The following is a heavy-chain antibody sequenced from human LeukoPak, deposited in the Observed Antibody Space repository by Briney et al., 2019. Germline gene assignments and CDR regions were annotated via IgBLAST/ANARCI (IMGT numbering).Heavy chain of an antibody. CDR3: ARDRLKLAYSSSWTDAFDI. CDR1: GFTFSSYG. V-gene: IGHV3-33*01. D-gene: IGHD6-13*01. J-gene: IGHJ3*02. CDR2: IWYDGSNK. Sequence: GGSLRLSCAASGFTFSSYGMHWVRQAPGKGLEWVAVIWYDGSNKYYADSVKGRFTISRDNSKNTLYLQMNSLRAEDTAVYYCARDRLKLAYSSSWTDAFDIWGQGTMVTVSS.